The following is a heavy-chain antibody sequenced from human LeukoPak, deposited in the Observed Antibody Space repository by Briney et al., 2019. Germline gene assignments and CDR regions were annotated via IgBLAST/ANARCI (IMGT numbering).Heavy chain of an antibody. CDR3: AKDVHSSGYYFGY. V-gene: IGHV3-9*01. Sequence: PGRSLRLSCAASGFTFDDYAMHWVRQAPGKGLEWVSGISWNSGSIGYADSVKGRFTISRDNAKNSLYLQMNSLRAEDTALYYCAKDVHSSGYYFGYWGQGTLVTVSS. CDR2: ISWNSGSI. CDR1: GFTFDDYA. J-gene: IGHJ4*02. D-gene: IGHD3-22*01.